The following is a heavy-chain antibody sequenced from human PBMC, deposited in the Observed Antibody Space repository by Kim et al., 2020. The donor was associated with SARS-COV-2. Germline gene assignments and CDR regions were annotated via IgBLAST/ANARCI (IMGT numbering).Heavy chain of an antibody. D-gene: IGHD6-19*01. J-gene: IGHJ4*02. CDR1: GYTVTSFG. Sequence: ASVKVSCKASGYTVTSFGFSWVRQAPGQGLEWVGWVSTYSDDTNYAQRFQGRVTMTTDTSANTAYMDLWGLRSDDTAIYYCARSTSAVAPLDYWGQGTLV. CDR2: VSTYSDDT. CDR3: ARSTSAVAPLDY. V-gene: IGHV1-18*01.